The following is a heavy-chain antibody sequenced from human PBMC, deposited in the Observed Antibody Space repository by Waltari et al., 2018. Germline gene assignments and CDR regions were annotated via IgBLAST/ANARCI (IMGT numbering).Heavy chain of an antibody. Sequence: EVQLVESGGHLVQPGESLRLSCAASGFTFSNYWMTWVRQAPGKGRDWVANIKPDGSESYYADAVKGRFTFSRDNAKNSLSLQMHSLRVEDTAVYYCARSGGYGWDSWGQGTLVIVSS. J-gene: IGHJ4*02. D-gene: IGHD4-17*01. CDR2: IKPDGSES. CDR3: ARSGGYGWDS. V-gene: IGHV3-7*01. CDR1: GFTFSNYW.